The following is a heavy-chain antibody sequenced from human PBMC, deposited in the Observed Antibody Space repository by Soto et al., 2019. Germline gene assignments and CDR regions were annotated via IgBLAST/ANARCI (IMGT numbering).Heavy chain of an antibody. J-gene: IGHJ3*02. D-gene: IGHD3-10*01. CDR3: ASKFGELLAYAFDI. Sequence: QVHLQESGPGLVKPSGTLSLTCTVSNASISSRNWWTWVRQTPGKGLEWIGEIYHSGSINHNPSLKSRVTMAVDKSKNQFALKMTSVTAADTGVYYCASKFGELLAYAFDIWGQVTVVTVSS. CDR1: NASISSRNW. CDR2: IYHSGSI. V-gene: IGHV4-4*02.